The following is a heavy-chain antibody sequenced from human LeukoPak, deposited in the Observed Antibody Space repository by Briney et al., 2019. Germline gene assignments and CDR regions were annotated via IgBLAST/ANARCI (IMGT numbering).Heavy chain of an antibody. J-gene: IGHJ4*02. V-gene: IGHV4-59*01. CDR3: ARYNTVNRGCTALDF. Sequence: SETLSLTCSVSGGSINNYYGTWIRQPPGRGLEWIGYIYYTGTTNYNPSLKSRVTIPVDTSRNQFSLKLSSVTAADTAVYYCARYNTVNRGCTALDFWGQGTLVTVSS. D-gene: IGHD2-8*02. CDR2: IYYTGTT. CDR1: GGSINNYY.